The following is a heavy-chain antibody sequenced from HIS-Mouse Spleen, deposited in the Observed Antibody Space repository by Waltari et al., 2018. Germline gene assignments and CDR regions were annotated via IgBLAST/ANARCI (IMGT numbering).Heavy chain of an antibody. CDR1: GFTFSSYW. J-gene: IGHJ5*02. V-gene: IGHV3-7*01. CDR2: RKQDGREK. Sequence: EVQLVESGGGLVQPGGSLRLSCAASGFTFSSYWMSWVRQAPGKGLEGVANRKQDGREKYYVDSVKGRFTISRDHAKNSLYLQMNSLRAEDTAVYYCARERRGPGWFDPWGQGTLVTVSS. CDR3: ARERRGPGWFDP. D-gene: IGHD5-12*01.